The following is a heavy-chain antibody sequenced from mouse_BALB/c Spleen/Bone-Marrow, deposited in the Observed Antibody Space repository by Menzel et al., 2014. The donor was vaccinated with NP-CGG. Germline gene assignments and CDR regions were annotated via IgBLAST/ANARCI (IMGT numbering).Heavy chain of an antibody. CDR2: INPDSNTI. CDR1: GFDFSRYW. CDR3: ARLNYYGNLFV. Sequence: EVQLVESGGGLVQPGGSLKLSCAASGFDFSRYWMSWVRQVPGKGLEWIGEINPDSNTINYTPSLKDKFIISRDKAKNTLYLQMSKVRSEDTALYYCARLNYYGNLFVWGAGTTVTVSS. V-gene: IGHV4-1*02. J-gene: IGHJ1*01. D-gene: IGHD1-1*01.